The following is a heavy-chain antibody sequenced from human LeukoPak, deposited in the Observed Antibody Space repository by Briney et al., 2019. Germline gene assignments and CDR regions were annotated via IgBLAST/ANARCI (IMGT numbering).Heavy chain of an antibody. D-gene: IGHD3-22*01. J-gene: IGHJ4*02. CDR3: ARDLESVAWYCYDSSGYYDY. CDR2: ISAYNGNT. CDR1: GYTFTSYG. V-gene: IGHV1-18*01. Sequence: ASVKVSCKASGYTFTSYGISWVRQAPGQGLEWMGWISAYNGNTNYAQKLQGRVTMTTDTSTSTAYMELRSLRSDDTAVYYCARDLESVAWYCYDSSGYYDYWGQGTLVTVSS.